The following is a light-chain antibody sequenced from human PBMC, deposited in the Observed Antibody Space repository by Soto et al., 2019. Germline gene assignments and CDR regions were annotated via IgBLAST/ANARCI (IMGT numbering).Light chain of an antibody. J-gene: IGKJ2*02. CDR2: DAS. CDR3: QQYNSYLCT. Sequence: DIQMTQSPSTLSASVGDRVTITCRASQSISSWLAWYQQKPGKAPKLLIYDASSLESGVPARFSGSGSGTEFTLTICSLQPDDFATYYCQQYNSYLCTFGQGTKLEIK. CDR1: QSISSW. V-gene: IGKV1-5*01.